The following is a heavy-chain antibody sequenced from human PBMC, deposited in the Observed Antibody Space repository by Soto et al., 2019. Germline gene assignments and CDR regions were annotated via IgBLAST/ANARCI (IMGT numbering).Heavy chain of an antibody. D-gene: IGHD2-2*02. Sequence: SETLSLTCTVSGGSISSGDYHGSWIRQPPGKGLEWIGYIYDSGSTSYTPSLKSRVTISVDTSKNQFSLRLSSVTAADTAVYFCASSLNCYTCEGQANYYYYGMDAWGQGTTVTVSS. CDR3: ASSLNCYTCEGQANYYYYGMDA. J-gene: IGHJ6*02. V-gene: IGHV4-30-4*01. CDR1: GGSISSGDYH. CDR2: IYDSGST.